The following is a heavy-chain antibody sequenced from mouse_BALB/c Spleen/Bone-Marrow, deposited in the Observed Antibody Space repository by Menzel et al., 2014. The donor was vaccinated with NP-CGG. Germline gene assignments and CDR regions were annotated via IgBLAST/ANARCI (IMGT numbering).Heavy chain of an antibody. J-gene: IGHJ4*01. Sequence: QVQLKESGAELVRPGVSVKISCKGSGYTFTDFAIHWVKQSHTKSLEWIGVISPYYVDGGYNQKFKGKATMTMDRSSSTAYMELARPTSEDSAIYYCARGGASGLYHYAMDYWGQGTSVTVSS. CDR3: ARGGASGLYHYAMDY. CDR2: ISPYYVDG. CDR1: GYTFTDFA. D-gene: IGHD3-1*01. V-gene: IGHV1S137*01.